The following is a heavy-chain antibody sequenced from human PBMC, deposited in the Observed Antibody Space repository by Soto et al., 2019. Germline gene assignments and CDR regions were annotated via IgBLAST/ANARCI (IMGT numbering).Heavy chain of an antibody. CDR3: ARKGYYPSGRINLFDS. J-gene: IGHJ4*02. D-gene: IGHD3-10*01. Sequence: SETLSLTCTVAGHSINSDYYWGWIRQPPRKGLEWIGSIYPGGGTYYNPSLKSRVTISIDTSKNQFSLRLTSVTAADTAMYYCARKGYYPSGRINLFDSWGQGTLVTVSS. CDR1: GHSINSDYY. CDR2: IYPGGGT. V-gene: IGHV4-38-2*02.